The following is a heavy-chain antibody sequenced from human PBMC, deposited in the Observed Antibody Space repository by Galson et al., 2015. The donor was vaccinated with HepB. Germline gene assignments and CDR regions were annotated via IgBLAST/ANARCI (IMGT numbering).Heavy chain of an antibody. CDR3: ARHSGDTAMVYWYFEL. D-gene: IGHD5-18*01. Sequence: SETLSLTCTVSGGSISSSSYYWGWIRQPPGKGLEWIGSIYYSGSTYYNPSLKSRVTISVDTSKNQFSLKLSSVTAADTAVYYCARHSGDTAMVYWYFELWGRGTLVTVSS. V-gene: IGHV4-39*01. CDR1: GGSISSSSYY. CDR2: IYYSGST. J-gene: IGHJ2*01.